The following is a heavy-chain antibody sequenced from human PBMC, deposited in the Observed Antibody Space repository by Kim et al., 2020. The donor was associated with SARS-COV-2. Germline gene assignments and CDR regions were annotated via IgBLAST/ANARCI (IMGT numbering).Heavy chain of an antibody. Sequence: GGSLRLSCAASGFTLSSYSMNWVRQAPGKGLEWVSSISSSSSYIYYADSVKGRFTISRDNAKNSLYLQMNSLRAEDTAVYYCARDRIDSVMVRGAIYPDWGQGTLVTVSS. V-gene: IGHV3-21*01. CDR2: ISSSSSYI. CDR3: ARDRIDSVMVRGAIYPD. D-gene: IGHD3-10*01. CDR1: GFTLSSYS. J-gene: IGHJ4*02.